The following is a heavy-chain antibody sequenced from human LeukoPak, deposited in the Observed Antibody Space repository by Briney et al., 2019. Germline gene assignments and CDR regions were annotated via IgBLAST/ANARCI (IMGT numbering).Heavy chain of an antibody. V-gene: IGHV1-24*01. Sequence: GASVKVSCKVSGYTLTELSMHWVRQAPGKGLEWMGGFDPEDGETIYAQKFQGRVTMTEDTSTDTAYMELSSLRSEDTAVYYCATARSGSYYLGFWYFDLWGRGTLVTVSS. CDR2: FDPEDGET. CDR1: GYTLTELS. CDR3: ATARSGSYYLGFWYFDL. D-gene: IGHD1-26*01. J-gene: IGHJ2*01.